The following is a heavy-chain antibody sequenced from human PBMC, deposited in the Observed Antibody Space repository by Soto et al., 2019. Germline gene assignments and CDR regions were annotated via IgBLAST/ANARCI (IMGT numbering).Heavy chain of an antibody. J-gene: IGHJ4*02. CDR2: ISYDGRVK. D-gene: IGHD4-17*01. Sequence: QVQLVASGGGVVQPGRSLRLSCAASGFTFSSYAMHWVRQAPGKGLEWVAVISYDGRVKDYADSVKGRFTISRDNSKNTWYLPMNRRRAEDTGLYYCARSRVNYGDYTGPVGFEYWGQGTMVAVSS. CDR3: ARSRVNYGDYTGPVGFEY. CDR1: GFTFSSYA. V-gene: IGHV3-30*04.